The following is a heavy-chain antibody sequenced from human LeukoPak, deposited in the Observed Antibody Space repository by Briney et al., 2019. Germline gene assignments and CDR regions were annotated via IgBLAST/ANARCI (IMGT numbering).Heavy chain of an antibody. CDR3: ARAPAMVRGVYYFDY. J-gene: IGHJ4*02. D-gene: IGHD3-10*01. Sequence: PSETLSLTCAVSGGSISSGGYSWSWIRQPPGKGLEWIGYIYHSGSTYYNPSLKSRVTISVDRSKNQLSLKLSSVTAADTAVYYCARAPAMVRGVYYFDYWGQGTLVTVSS. CDR2: IYHSGST. CDR1: GGSISSGGYS. V-gene: IGHV4-30-2*01.